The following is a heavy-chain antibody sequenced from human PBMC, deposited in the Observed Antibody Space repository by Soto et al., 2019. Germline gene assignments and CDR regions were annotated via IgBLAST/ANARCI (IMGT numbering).Heavy chain of an antibody. CDR1: GDSISSGGHY. Sequence: ASETLSLTCAVSGDSISSGGHYWSWIRQHPGKGLEWLGYIYYSGSTYYNPSLNSRITMSVDTSKNQFSLKLSSVTAADTAVYYCARINYYDTSGYYTFDYWGQGTLVTVSS. CDR2: IYYSGST. V-gene: IGHV4-31*11. J-gene: IGHJ4*02. D-gene: IGHD3-22*01. CDR3: ARINYYDTSGYYTFDY.